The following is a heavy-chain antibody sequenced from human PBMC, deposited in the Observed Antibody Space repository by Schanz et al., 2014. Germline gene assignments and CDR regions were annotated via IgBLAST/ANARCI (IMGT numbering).Heavy chain of an antibody. CDR3: AKAEYDILTDSYSRLDP. V-gene: IGHV3-33*08. CDR1: GFTFRDYY. CDR2: IWSDGSTK. J-gene: IGHJ5*02. Sequence: QVQLVESGGGLVKPGGSLRLSCAASGFTFRDYYMSWIRQAPGKGLEWVAVIWSDGSTKYYADSVKGRFTISRDNSENTLYLQMNSLSADDTAVYYCAKAEYDILTDSYSRLDPWGQGTLVTVSS. D-gene: IGHD3-9*01.